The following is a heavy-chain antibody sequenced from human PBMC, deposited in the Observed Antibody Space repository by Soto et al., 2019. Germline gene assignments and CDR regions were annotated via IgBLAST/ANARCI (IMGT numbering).Heavy chain of an antibody. CDR3: AIDLSWGSNWYYYMDV. D-gene: IGHD7-27*01. CDR2: ISSSSSVI. Sequence: GGSLRLSCATSGFILSDCAMNWVRQAPGKGLEWVSYISSSSSVIDYADSVKGRFTVSRDNARNSLYLQMNSLRAEDTAVYYCAIDLSWGSNWYYYMDVWGKGTTVTGSS. V-gene: IGHV3-48*01. CDR1: GFILSDCA. J-gene: IGHJ6*03.